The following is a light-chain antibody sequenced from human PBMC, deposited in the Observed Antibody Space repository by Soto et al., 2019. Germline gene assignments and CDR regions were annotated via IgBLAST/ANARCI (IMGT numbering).Light chain of an antibody. CDR2: DAS. Sequence: DIQMTQSPSSLSASVGDRVTITCRASQSIRTYLNWYQQKPGKAPNLLIYDASSLESGVPSRFSGSGSGTGFTFTISRLQPEDFSTYYCQQSYSTPPTFGGGTKVEIK. CDR3: QQSYSTPPT. J-gene: IGKJ4*01. CDR1: QSIRTY. V-gene: IGKV1-39*01.